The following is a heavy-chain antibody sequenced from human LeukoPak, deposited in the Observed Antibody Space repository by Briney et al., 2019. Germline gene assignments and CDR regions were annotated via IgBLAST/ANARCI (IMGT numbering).Heavy chain of an antibody. CDR1: GDSISTYY. V-gene: IGHV4-59*01. J-gene: IGHJ4*02. Sequence: SETLSLTCTVSGDSISTYYWSWIRQPPGKGLEWIGYIYYRVTSDYNPSLKSRVTMSVDMSTRQISLKLSSVTAADTAVYYCARAVGGDGSGSLWGPGTLVTVSS. CDR3: ARAVGGDGSGSL. D-gene: IGHD3-10*01. CDR2: IYYRVTS.